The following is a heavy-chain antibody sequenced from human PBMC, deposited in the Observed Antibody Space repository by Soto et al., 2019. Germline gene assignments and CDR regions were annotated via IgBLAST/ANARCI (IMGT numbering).Heavy chain of an antibody. CDR2: IIPIFGTA. CDR3: ARGVRNWFDP. CDR1: GVTCSSYA. J-gene: IGHJ5*02. Sequence: GASVKVSFKASGVTCSSYAISWLRQAPGQGLEWMGGIIPIFGTANYAQKFQGRVTITADESTSTAYMELSSLRSEDTAVYYCARGVRNWFDPWGQGTLVTVSS. V-gene: IGHV1-69*13.